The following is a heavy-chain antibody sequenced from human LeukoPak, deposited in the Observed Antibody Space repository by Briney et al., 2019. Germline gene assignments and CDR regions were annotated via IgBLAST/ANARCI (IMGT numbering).Heavy chain of an antibody. J-gene: IGHJ6*03. CDR1: GGSISSYY. Sequence: SETLSLTCTVSGGSISSYYWSWIRQPPGKGLEWIGYIYYSGSTNYNPSLKSRVTISVDTSKNQFSLKLSSETAADTAVYYCARELVNFKGYYYMDVWGKGTTVTVSS. CDR2: IYYSGST. V-gene: IGHV4-59*01. CDR3: ARELVNFKGYYYMDV. D-gene: IGHD6-6*01.